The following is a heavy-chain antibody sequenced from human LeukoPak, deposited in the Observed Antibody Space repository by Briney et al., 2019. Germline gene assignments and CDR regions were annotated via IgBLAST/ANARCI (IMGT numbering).Heavy chain of an antibody. Sequence: SETLSLTCTVSGGSISSYYWSWIRQPAGKGLEWIGRIYTSGSTNYNPSLKSRVTMSVDTSKNQFSLKLSSVTAADTAVYYCARDTYYYDSSGKYYFDYWGQGTLVTVSS. D-gene: IGHD3-22*01. CDR1: GGSISSYY. CDR2: IYTSGST. V-gene: IGHV4-4*07. J-gene: IGHJ4*02. CDR3: ARDTYYYDSSGKYYFDY.